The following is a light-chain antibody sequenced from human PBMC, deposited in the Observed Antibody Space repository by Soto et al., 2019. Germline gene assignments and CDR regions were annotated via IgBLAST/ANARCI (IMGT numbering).Light chain of an antibody. J-gene: IGLJ2*01. CDR3: RSYAGITPQVV. CDR1: SSDVGSYNL. V-gene: IGLV2-23*01. CDR2: EGS. Sequence: QSALTQPASVSGSPGQSITISCTGTSSDVGSYNLVSWYQQHPGKAPKLMIYEGSKRPSGVSNRFSGSKSGNTASLTISGPQAEDEADYYCRSYAGITPQVVFGGGTKLPVL.